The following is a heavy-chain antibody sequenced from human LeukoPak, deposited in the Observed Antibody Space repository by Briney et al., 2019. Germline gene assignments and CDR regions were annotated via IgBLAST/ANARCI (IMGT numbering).Heavy chain of an antibody. CDR3: AREIQIVVVPAATFDYYYGMDV. J-gene: IGHJ6*02. Sequence: ASVKVSCKASGYTFTSYYMHWVRQAPGQGLEWMGIINPSGGSTSYAQKFQGRVTMTRDTSTSTVYMELSSLRSEDTAVYYCAREIQIVVVPAATFDYYYGMDVWGQGTTVTVSS. CDR2: INPSGGST. D-gene: IGHD2-2*01. V-gene: IGHV1-46*01. CDR1: GYTFTSYY.